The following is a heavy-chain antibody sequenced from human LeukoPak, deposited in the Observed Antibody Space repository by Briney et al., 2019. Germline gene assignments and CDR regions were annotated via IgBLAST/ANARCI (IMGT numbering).Heavy chain of an antibody. Sequence: GGSLRLSCAASGFTFSSYAMSWVRQAPGKGLEWVSAISGSGGSTYYADSVKGRFTISRDNSKNTLYLQMNSLRAEDTAVYYCARELREGGIHYYFDYWGQGTLVTVSS. D-gene: IGHD6-13*01. CDR1: GFTFSSYA. V-gene: IGHV3-23*01. J-gene: IGHJ4*02. CDR3: ARELREGGIHYYFDY. CDR2: ISGSGGST.